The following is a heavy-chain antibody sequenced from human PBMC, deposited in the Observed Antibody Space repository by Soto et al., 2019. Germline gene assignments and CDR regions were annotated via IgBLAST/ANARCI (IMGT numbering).Heavy chain of an antibody. D-gene: IGHD3-22*01. CDR3: AIAAAGKTYYYDSSGDWFDP. Sequence: SETLSLTCAVSGGSISSSNWWSWVRQPPGKGLEWIGEIYHSGSTNYNPSLKSRVTISVDKSKNQFSLKLSSVTAADTAVYYCAIAAAGKTYYYDSSGDWFDPWGQGTLVTVSS. CDR2: IYHSGST. V-gene: IGHV4-4*02. J-gene: IGHJ5*02. CDR1: GGSISSSNW.